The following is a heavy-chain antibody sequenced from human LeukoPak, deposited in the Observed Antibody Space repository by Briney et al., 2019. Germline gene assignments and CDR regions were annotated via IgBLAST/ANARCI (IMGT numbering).Heavy chain of an antibody. CDR1: GFTFSSYA. D-gene: IGHD2-21*02. V-gene: IGHV3-48*04. CDR3: ARATMVVTVGY. J-gene: IGHJ4*02. CDR2: ISSSGSTI. Sequence: GGSLRLSCSASGFTFSSYAMSWVRQAPGKGREWVSYISSSGSTIYYADSVKGRFTISRDNAKNSLYLQMNVQRGEDTAVYYCARATMVVTVGYWGQGALVTVSS.